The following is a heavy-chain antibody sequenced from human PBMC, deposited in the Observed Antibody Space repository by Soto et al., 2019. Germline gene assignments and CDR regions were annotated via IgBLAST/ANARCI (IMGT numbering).Heavy chain of an antibody. Sequence: SVKVSCKASGGTFSSYAISWVRQAPGQGLEWMGGIIPIFGTANYAQKFQGRVTITADESTSTAYMELSSLRSEDTAVYYCAIVLRFLEWLYPSNYYYGMDVWGQGTTVTVSS. CDR3: AIVLRFLEWLYPSNYYYGMDV. CDR2: IIPIFGTA. J-gene: IGHJ6*02. V-gene: IGHV1-69*13. D-gene: IGHD3-3*01. CDR1: GGTFSSYA.